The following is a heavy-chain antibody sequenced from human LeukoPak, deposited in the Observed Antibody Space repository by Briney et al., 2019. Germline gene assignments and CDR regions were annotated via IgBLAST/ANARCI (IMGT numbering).Heavy chain of an antibody. V-gene: IGHV3-30-3*01. J-gene: IGHJ3*02. CDR3: ARALSSGWSHAFDI. CDR2: MSSDGSNK. Sequence: GGSLRLSCAASGFTFSVYTIHWDRQAPGKGLEWVAVMSSDGSNKYYADSVKGRFTISRDNSRNTMYLQMNSLRAEDTAVYYCARALSSGWSHAFDIWGQGTMVTVSS. CDR1: GFTFSVYT. D-gene: IGHD6-19*01.